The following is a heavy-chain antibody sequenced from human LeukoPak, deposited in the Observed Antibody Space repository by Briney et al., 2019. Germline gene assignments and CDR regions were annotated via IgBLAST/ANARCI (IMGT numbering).Heavy chain of an antibody. J-gene: IGHJ4*02. CDR1: GFAFGSEA. CDR3: ARGASSAYYVDY. Sequence: GGSLRLSCAVSGFAFGSEAMSWVRQSPARGLEWVASISPGGGTTYYADYVKGRFTISRDNSKNTLYLQMNSLRAEDTAVYYCARGASSAYYVDYWGQGTLVSVSS. V-gene: IGHV3-23*01. CDR2: ISPGGGTT. D-gene: IGHD3-22*01.